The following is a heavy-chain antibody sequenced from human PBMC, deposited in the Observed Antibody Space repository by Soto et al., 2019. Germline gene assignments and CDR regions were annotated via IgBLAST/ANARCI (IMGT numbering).Heavy chain of an antibody. CDR1: GGSISSYY. V-gene: IGHV4-59*01. CDR3: ARTTAVPNTLRSRYFFDY. D-gene: IGHD4-17*01. Sequence: PSETLSLTCTVSGGSISSYYWSLIRQPPGKRLEWIGYVYYSGTTNYNPSLKSRVTISVDLSKNQFSLRLSSVTTADTALYYCARTTAVPNTLRSRYFFDYWGQGTLVTVSS. J-gene: IGHJ4*02. CDR2: VYYSGTT.